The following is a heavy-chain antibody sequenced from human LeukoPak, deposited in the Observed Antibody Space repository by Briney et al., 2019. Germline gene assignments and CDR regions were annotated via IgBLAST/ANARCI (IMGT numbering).Heavy chain of an antibody. CDR1: GGSISSYY. D-gene: IGHD1-26*01. CDR2: IYYSGST. Sequence: PSETLSLTCTVSGGSISSYYWSWIRQPPGKGLEWIGYIYYSGSTNYNPSLKSRVTMSVDTSKNQFSLKLSSATAADTAVYYCANLVGADYFDYWGQGTLVTVSS. CDR3: ANLVGADYFDY. V-gene: IGHV4-59*01. J-gene: IGHJ4*02.